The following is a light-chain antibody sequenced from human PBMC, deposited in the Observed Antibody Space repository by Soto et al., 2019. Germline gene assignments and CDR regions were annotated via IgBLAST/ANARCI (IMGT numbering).Light chain of an antibody. V-gene: IGKV1-17*01. J-gene: IGKJ2*01. CDR3: LQHSDYPFT. CDR2: SAS. Sequence: DIQMTQSPSSLSASVGDRVTITCRASQGIRAALGWYQQKPGKVPKRLIYSASTLQSGVPSRFSGSGSETEFPLTISSLQPEDFATYYCLQHSDYPFTFGQGTRLEI. CDR1: QGIRAA.